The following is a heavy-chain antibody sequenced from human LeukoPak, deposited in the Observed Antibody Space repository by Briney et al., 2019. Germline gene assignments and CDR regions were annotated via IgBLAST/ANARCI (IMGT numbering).Heavy chain of an antibody. Sequence: GSLRLSCAASGFTFSDYYMTWIRQAPGKGLEWISYISSSGSIISYADSVKGRFTISRDNAKNTLYLQMNSLRAEDTAVYYCARVPSYYYYYMDVWGKGTTVTVSS. J-gene: IGHJ6*03. V-gene: IGHV3-11*04. CDR3: ARVPSYYYYYMDV. CDR2: ISSSGSII. CDR1: GFTFSDYY.